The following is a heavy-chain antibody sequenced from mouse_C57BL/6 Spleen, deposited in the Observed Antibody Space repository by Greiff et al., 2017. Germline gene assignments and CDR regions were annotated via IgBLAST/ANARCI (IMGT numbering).Heavy chain of an antibody. Sequence: VQLKQSVAELVRPGASVKLSCTASGFNINNTYMHWVKQRPEQGLEWIGRIDPANGNTKYAPKFQGKATITADTSSNTAYLQLSSLTSEDTAIYYCAYECYAMDYWGQGTSVTVSS. D-gene: IGHD2-3*01. CDR2: IDPANGNT. CDR1: GFNINNTY. V-gene: IGHV14-3*01. J-gene: IGHJ4*01. CDR3: AYECYAMDY.